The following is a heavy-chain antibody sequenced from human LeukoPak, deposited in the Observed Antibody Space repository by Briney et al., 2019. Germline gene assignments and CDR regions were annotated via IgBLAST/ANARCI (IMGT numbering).Heavy chain of an antibody. CDR2: IYYSGST. V-gene: IGHV4-61*01. J-gene: IGHJ5*02. CDR3: ARGGGLRYFDWLIKDNWFDP. D-gene: IGHD3-9*01. CDR1: GGSISSSSYY. Sequence: SETLSLTCTVSGGSISSSSYYWSWIRQPPGKGLEWIGYIYYSGSTNYNPSLKSRVTISVDTSKNQFSLKLSSVTAADTAVYYCARGGGLRYFDWLIKDNWFDPWGQGTLVTVSS.